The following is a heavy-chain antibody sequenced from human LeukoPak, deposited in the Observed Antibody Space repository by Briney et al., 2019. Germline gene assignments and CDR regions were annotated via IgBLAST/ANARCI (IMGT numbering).Heavy chain of an antibody. CDR2: IYYSGST. Sequence: SETLSLTCTVSGGSISSSSYYWGWIRQPPGKGLEWIGSIYYSGSTYYNPSLKSRVTISVDTSKNQFSLKLSSVTAADTAVYYCARSSRGASSDFDYWGQGTLVTVSS. V-gene: IGHV4-39*07. J-gene: IGHJ4*02. CDR3: ARSSRGASSDFDY. D-gene: IGHD6-25*01. CDR1: GGSISSSSYY.